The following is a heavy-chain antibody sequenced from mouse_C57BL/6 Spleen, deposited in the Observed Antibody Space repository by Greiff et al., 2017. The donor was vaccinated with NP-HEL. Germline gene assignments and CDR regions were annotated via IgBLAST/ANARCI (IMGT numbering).Heavy chain of an antibody. CDR2: IWSGGST. Sequence: VKLMESGPGLVQPSQSLSITCTVSGFSFTSYGVHWVRQSPGKGLEWLGVIWSGGSTDYNAAFISRLSISKDNAKSQVFFKMNSLQADDTAIYYCARNDGNYPYWYFDVWGTGTTVTVSS. CDR1: GFSFTSYG. D-gene: IGHD2-1*01. V-gene: IGHV2-2*01. J-gene: IGHJ1*03. CDR3: ARNDGNYPYWYFDV.